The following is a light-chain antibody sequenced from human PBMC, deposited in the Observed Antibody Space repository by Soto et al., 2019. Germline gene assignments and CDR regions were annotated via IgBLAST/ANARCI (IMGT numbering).Light chain of an antibody. CDR3: QQYGSSPFT. CDR2: GAS. V-gene: IGKV3-20*01. Sequence: IVLTQSPGTLSLSAGERLNTSWRASQSVTSSYLAWYQHKPGQAPRLLIYGASTKATGTPDRFSGSGSGTDFTLTISRLETEDFAVYYCQQYGSSPFTFGPGTKVDI. J-gene: IGKJ3*01. CDR1: QSVTSSY.